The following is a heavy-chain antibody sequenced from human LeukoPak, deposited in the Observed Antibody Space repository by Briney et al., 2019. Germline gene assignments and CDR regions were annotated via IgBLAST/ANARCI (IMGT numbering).Heavy chain of an antibody. V-gene: IGHV4-34*01. CDR3: ARDGGGYYSRYYYYMDV. D-gene: IGHD3-3*01. Sequence: TSETLSLTCAVYGGSFSGYYWSWIRQPPGKGLEWIGEINHSGSTNYNPSLKSRVTISVDTSKNQFSLKLSSVTAADTAVYYCARDGGGYYSRYYYYMDVWGKGTTVTVSS. CDR1: GGSFSGYY. J-gene: IGHJ6*03. CDR2: INHSGST.